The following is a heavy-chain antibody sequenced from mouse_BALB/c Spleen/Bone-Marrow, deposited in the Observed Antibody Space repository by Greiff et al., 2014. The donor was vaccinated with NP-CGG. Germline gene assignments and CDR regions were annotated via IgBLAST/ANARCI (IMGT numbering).Heavy chain of an antibody. CDR3: TTGTRFAY. CDR2: IYPSDSYT. CDR1: GYTFTSYW. V-gene: IGHV1-69*02. J-gene: IGHJ3*01. D-gene: IGHD4-1*01. Sequence: VQLQQSGAELVRPGASVKLSCKASGYTFTSYWINWVKQRPGQGLEWIGNIYPSDSYTNYNQKFKDKATLTVDKSSSTAYMQLSSPTSEDSAVYYCTTGTRFAYWCQGTLVTVSA.